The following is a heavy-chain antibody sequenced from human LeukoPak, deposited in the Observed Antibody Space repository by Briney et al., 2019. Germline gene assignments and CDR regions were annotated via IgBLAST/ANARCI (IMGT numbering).Heavy chain of an antibody. CDR2: ISAYNGNI. CDR1: GYTFTSFG. D-gene: IGHD5-18*01. V-gene: IGHV1-18*01. Sequence: ASVKVSCKASGYTFTSFGISWVRQAPGQGLEWMGWISAYNGNINYAQKLQGRVTMTTDISTSTAYMEVRSLRSEDTAVYYCVRDLGVDTTMIFFDYWGQGSVVTVFS. CDR3: VRDLGVDTTMIFFDY. J-gene: IGHJ4*02.